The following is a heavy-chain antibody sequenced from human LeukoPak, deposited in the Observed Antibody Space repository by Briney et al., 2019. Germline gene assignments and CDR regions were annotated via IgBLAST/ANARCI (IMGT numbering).Heavy chain of an antibody. CDR2: IYSGGST. J-gene: IGHJ6*03. CDR3: AKGGIAVASTSYYYYMDV. V-gene: IGHV3-66*01. CDR1: GFTVSSNY. D-gene: IGHD6-19*01. Sequence: GGSLRLSCAASGFTVSSNYMSWVRQAPGKGLEGVSVIYSGGSTYYADSVKGRFTISRDNSKNTLYLQMNSLRAEDTDVYYCAKGGIAVASTSYYYYMDVWGKGTTVTISS.